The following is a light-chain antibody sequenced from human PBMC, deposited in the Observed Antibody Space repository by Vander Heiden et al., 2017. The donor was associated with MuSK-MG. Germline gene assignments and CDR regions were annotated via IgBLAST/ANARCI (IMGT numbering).Light chain of an antibody. V-gene: IGLV1-47*01. Sequence: QSLLTQPPPASGTPGQRVTISCSRSSPNIRTHYVSAYQLLPGTAPNLLIYRNNKRPSGVPDRFSGSKSGTSAALAISGLGSEDEADYYCGARDDSVSGVVFGGGTKLTVL. J-gene: IGLJ2*01. CDR2: RNN. CDR1: SPNIRTHY. CDR3: GARDDSVSGVV.